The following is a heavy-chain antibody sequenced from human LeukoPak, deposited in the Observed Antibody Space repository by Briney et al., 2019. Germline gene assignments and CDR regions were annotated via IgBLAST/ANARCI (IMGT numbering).Heavy chain of an antibody. J-gene: IGHJ4*02. CDR3: ARDQWYCSSTSCSTSYFDY. V-gene: IGHV7-4-1*02. CDR2: INTNTGNP. D-gene: IGHD2-2*01. CDR1: GYTFTSYA. Sequence: ASVKVSCKASGYTFTSYAMNWVRQAPGQGLEWMGWINTNTGNPTYAQGFTGRFVFSLDTSVSTAYLQISSLKAEDTAVYYCARDQWYCSSTSCSTSYFDYWGQGTLVTVSS.